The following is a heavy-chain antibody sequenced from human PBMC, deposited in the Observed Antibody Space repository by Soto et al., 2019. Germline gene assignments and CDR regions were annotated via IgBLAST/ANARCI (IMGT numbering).Heavy chain of an antibody. CDR1: GYTFTSYG. J-gene: IGHJ3*02. CDR2: ISAYNGNT. Sequence: QVQLVQSGAEVKKPGASVKVSCKASGYTFTSYGISWVRQAPGQGLEWMGWISAYNGNTNYAQKLQGRVTMTTDTSTXTAYMELRSLRSDDTAVYYCARDRQDGYTLPDAFDIWGQGTMVTVSS. V-gene: IGHV1-18*01. CDR3: ARDRQDGYTLPDAFDI. D-gene: IGHD5-12*01.